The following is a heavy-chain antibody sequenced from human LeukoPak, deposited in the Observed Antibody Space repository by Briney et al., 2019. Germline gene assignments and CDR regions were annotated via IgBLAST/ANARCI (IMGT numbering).Heavy chain of an antibody. CDR3: ARGSFSIAAAGTKFDY. CDR2: MYYSGNT. CDR1: GGSISTYY. Sequence: PSETLSLTCTVSGGSISTYYWSWIRQPPGKGLEWIGYMYYSGNTNYNPSLKSRVTISVDTSKNQFSLKLSSVTAADTAVYYCARGSFSIAAAGTKFDYWGQGTLVTVSS. V-gene: IGHV4-59*08. D-gene: IGHD6-13*01. J-gene: IGHJ4*02.